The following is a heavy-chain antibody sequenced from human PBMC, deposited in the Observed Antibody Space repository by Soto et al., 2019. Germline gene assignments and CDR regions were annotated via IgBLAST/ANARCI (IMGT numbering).Heavy chain of an antibody. J-gene: IGHJ4*02. CDR1: GFTFRSYA. Sequence: QVQLVESGGGVVQPGRSLRLSCTASGFTFRSYAMHWVRQAPGKGLEWVALISYDGSNKYYADFVKGRFTISRDNSKNTLYLQMNSLSAEDTAVYYCARDGPQILESLLGSPYYWGQGTLVTVSS. V-gene: IGHV3-30-3*01. CDR3: ARDGPQILESLLGSPYY. D-gene: IGHD3-3*01. CDR2: ISYDGSNK.